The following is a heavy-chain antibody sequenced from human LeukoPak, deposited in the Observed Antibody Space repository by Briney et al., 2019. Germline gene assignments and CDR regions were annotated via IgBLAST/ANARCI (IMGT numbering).Heavy chain of an antibody. V-gene: IGHV3-48*01. D-gene: IGHD6-19*01. CDR1: GFTFSSYS. Sequence: PGGSLRLSCAASGFTFSSYSMNWVRQAPGKGLEWVSYISSSSSTIYYADSVKGRFTISRDNAKNSLYLQMNSLRAEDTAVYYCARGQDSSGWLGYDYWGQGTLVTVSS. CDR2: ISSSSSTI. J-gene: IGHJ4*02. CDR3: ARGQDSSGWLGYDY.